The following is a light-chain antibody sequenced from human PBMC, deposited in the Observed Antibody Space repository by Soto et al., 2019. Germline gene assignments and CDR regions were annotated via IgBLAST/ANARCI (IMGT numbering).Light chain of an antibody. V-gene: IGKV1-12*01. Sequence: GARVTITCRASQDINSWLTWYQQKPGKAPKVLIYIASRLQSGVPSRFSGRGSGTDFSLTISNLQPEDFATYFCQQSKTFPLTFGGGTKVDIK. CDR1: QDINSW. J-gene: IGKJ4*01. CDR3: QQSKTFPLT. CDR2: IAS.